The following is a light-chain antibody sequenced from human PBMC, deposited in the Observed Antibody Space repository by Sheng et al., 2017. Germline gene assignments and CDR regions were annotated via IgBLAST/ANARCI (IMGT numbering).Light chain of an antibody. V-gene: IGLV1-40*01. CDR2: NNN. CDR3: QSYDSSLSGSV. Sequence: QLVLTQPPSVSGAPGQRVTISCTGSSSNIGAGYDVHWYQQLPGTAPKLLIYNNNNRPSGVPDRFSGSKSDTSASLAITGLQAEDEADYYCQSYDSSLSGSVFGGGTKLTVL. CDR1: SSNIGAGYD. J-gene: IGLJ3*02.